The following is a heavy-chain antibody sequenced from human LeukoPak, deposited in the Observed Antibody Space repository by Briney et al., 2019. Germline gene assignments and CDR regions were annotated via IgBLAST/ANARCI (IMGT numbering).Heavy chain of an antibody. J-gene: IGHJ4*02. V-gene: IGHV3-72*01. D-gene: IGHD2-15*01. Sequence: GGSLRLSCVASEFTFSDHYMDWVRQAPAKGLEWVGRIRNKANGYTTDYAASVKGRFAISRDDSKNTLYLQMNSLKTEDTAVYYCTTEGGWSFYFDYWGQGTLVTVSS. CDR3: TTEGGWSFYFDY. CDR2: IRNKANGYTT. CDR1: EFTFSDHY.